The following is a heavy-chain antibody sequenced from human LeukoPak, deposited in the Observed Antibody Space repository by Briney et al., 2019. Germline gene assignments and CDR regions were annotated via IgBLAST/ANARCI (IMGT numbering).Heavy chain of an antibody. CDR3: ARGKERYYYGSGSSNWFDP. V-gene: IGHV4-34*01. CDR2: INHSGST. D-gene: IGHD3-10*01. CDR1: GGSFSGYY. J-gene: IGHJ5*02. Sequence: SETLSLTCAVYGGSFSGYYWSWIRQPPGKGLEWIGEINHSGSTNYNPSLKSRVTISVDTSKNQFSLKLSSVTAADTAVYYCARGKERYYYGSGSSNWFDPWGQGTLVTVSS.